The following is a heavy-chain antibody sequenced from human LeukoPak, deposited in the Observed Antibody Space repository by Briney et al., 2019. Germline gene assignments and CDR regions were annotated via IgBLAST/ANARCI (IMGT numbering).Heavy chain of an antibody. CDR2: ISWNSGSI. D-gene: IGHD2-21*01. Sequence: GRSLRLSCPASGFTFDDYAMHWVRQAPGKGLEWVSGISWNSGSIGYADSVKGRFTISRDNAKNSLYLQMNSLRVEDTALYYCAKDIVASPEYYFDYWGQGTLVTVSS. V-gene: IGHV3-9*01. J-gene: IGHJ4*02. CDR3: AKDIVASPEYYFDY. CDR1: GFTFDDYA.